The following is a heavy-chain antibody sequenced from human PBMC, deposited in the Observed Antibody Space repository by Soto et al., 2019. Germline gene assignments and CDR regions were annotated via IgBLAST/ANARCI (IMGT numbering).Heavy chain of an antibody. Sequence: SVKVSCKASGYTFTSYAMHWVRQAPGQRLEWMGGIIPIFGTANYAQKFQGRVTITADESTSTAYMELSSLRSEDTAVYYCARDTRYYYHSSGADAFDIWGQGTMVNVSS. CDR1: GYTFTSYA. D-gene: IGHD3-22*01. CDR2: IIPIFGTA. CDR3: ARDTRYYYHSSGADAFDI. V-gene: IGHV1-69*13. J-gene: IGHJ3*02.